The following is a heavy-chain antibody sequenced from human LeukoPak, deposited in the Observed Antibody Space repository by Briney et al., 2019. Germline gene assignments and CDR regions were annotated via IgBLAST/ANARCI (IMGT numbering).Heavy chain of an antibody. CDR2: INHSGST. D-gene: IGHD3-22*01. J-gene: IGHJ3*02. CDR3: ARDPYYYDSSGDSDI. V-gene: IGHV4-34*01. CDR1: GGSFSGYY. Sequence: SETLSLTCAVYGGSFSGYYWSWIRQPPGKGLEWIGEINHSGSTNYNPSLKSRVTISVDTSKNQFSLKLSSVTAADTAVYYCARDPYYYDSSGDSDIWGQGTMVTVSS.